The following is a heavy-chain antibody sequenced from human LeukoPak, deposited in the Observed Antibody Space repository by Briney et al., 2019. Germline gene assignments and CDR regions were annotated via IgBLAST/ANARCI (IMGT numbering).Heavy chain of an antibody. CDR1: GGSISSYY. Sequence: PSETLSLTCTVSGGSISSYYWSWIRQPPGKGLEWIGYIYYSGSTNYYPSLKSRVTISVDTSKNQFSLKLSSVTAADTAVYYCARVSYYDFWSGYYFDYWGQGTLVTVSS. V-gene: IGHV4-59*01. D-gene: IGHD3-3*01. CDR3: ARVSYYDFWSGYYFDY. CDR2: IYYSGST. J-gene: IGHJ4*02.